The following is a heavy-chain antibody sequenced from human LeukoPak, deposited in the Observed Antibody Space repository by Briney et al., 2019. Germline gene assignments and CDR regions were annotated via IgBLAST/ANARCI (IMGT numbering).Heavy chain of an antibody. J-gene: IGHJ4*02. CDR3: AKGRSSWFSGSFDY. CDR2: IRGSGGST. CDR1: GFTFSTYA. V-gene: IGHV3-23*01. Sequence: GGSLRLSCAASGFTFSTYAMSWVRQTPGKGLEWVSDIRGSGGSTNYADSVKGRFTISRDNSKDTLYLQMDSLRAEDTAVYYCAKGRSSWFSGSFDYWGQGTLVTVSS. D-gene: IGHD6-19*01.